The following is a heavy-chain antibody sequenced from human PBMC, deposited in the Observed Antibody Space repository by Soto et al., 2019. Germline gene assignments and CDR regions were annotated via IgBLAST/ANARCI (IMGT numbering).Heavy chain of an antibody. V-gene: IGHV4-30-2*01. Sequence: SETLSLTCAVSGGSISSGGYSWSWIRQPPGKGLEWIGYIYHSGSTYYNPSLKSRVTISVDRSKSQFSLKLSSVTAADTAVYYCARGGCSSTSCYDYWGQGTLVTVSS. J-gene: IGHJ4*02. CDR1: GGSISSGGYS. D-gene: IGHD2-2*01. CDR3: ARGGCSSTSCYDY. CDR2: IYHSGST.